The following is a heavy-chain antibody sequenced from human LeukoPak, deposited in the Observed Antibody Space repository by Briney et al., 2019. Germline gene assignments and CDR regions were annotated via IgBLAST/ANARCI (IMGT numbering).Heavy chain of an antibody. CDR2: IYYSGST. Sequence: SETLSLTCTVSGGSISSYYWSWIRQSPGKGLEWIGYIYYSGSTNYNPSLKSRVTISVDTSKNQFSLKLSSVTAADTAVYYCARVRDTGGRPEFDYWGQGTLVTVSS. J-gene: IGHJ4*02. CDR3: ARVRDTGGRPEFDY. D-gene: IGHD6-25*01. CDR1: GGSISSYY. V-gene: IGHV4-59*01.